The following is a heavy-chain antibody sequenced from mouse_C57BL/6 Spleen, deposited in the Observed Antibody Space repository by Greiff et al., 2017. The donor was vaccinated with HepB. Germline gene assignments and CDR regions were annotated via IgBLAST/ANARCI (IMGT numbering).Heavy chain of an antibody. D-gene: IGHD2-12*01. CDR3: ARHYENDWRMDY. CDR2: ISNLAYSI. V-gene: IGHV5-15*01. J-gene: IGHJ4*01. CDR1: GFTFSDYG. Sequence: EVQLVESGGGLVQPGGSLKLSCAASGFTFSDYGMAWVRQAPRKGPEWVAFISNLAYSIYYADTVTGRFTISRENAKNTLYLEMSSLRSEDTAMYYCARHYENDWRMDYWGQGTSVTVSS.